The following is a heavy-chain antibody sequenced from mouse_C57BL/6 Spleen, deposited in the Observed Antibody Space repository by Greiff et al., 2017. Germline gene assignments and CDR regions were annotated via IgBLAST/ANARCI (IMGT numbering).Heavy chain of an antibody. CDR1: GYSITSGYY. CDR2: ISYDGSN. J-gene: IGHJ1*03. D-gene: IGHD4-1*01. Sequence: EVQLQQSGPGLVKPSQSLSLTCSVTGYSITSGYYWNWIRQFPGNKLEWMGYISYDGSNNYNPSLKNRISITRDTSKNQFFLKLNSVTTEDTATYYCAKRSLANWDDFGVWGTGTTVTVSS. CDR3: AKRSLANWDDFGV. V-gene: IGHV3-6*01.